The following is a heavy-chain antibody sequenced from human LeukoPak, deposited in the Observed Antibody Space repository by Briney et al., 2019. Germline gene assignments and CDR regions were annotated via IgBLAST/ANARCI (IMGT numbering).Heavy chain of an antibody. V-gene: IGHV4-38-2*01. J-gene: IGHJ4*02. CDR1: GYSISSGYY. CDR3: ARHRGCSSTSCYLDY. CDR2: IYHSGST. D-gene: IGHD2-2*01. Sequence: PSETLSLTCAVSGYSISSGYYWGWIRQPPGKGLEWTGSIYHSGSTYYNPSLKSRVTISVDTSKNQFSPKLSSVTGADTAVFYCARHRGCSSTSCYLDYWGQ.